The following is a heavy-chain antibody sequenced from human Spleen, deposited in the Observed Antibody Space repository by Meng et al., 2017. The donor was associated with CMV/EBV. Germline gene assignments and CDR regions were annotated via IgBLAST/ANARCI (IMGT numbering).Heavy chain of an antibody. CDR1: GYTFTSHG. D-gene: IGHD5-24*01. CDR2: ISAYNGNT. CDR3: ARVAYNGYNGPFDY. Sequence: ASVKVSCKASGYTFTSHGISWVRQAPGQGLEWMGWISAYNGNTNYAQKLQGRVTMTTDTSTSTAYMELRSLRSDDTAVYYCARVAYNGYNGPFDYWGQGTLVTVSS. V-gene: IGHV1-18*01. J-gene: IGHJ4*02.